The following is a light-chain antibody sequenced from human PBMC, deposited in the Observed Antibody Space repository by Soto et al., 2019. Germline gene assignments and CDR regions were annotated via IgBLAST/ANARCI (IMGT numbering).Light chain of an antibody. V-gene: IGLV1-40*01. J-gene: IGLJ1*01. CDR3: QSYDSSRSGYV. CDR1: SSNIGAGYD. Sequence: QSVLTQPPSVSGAPGQRVTISCTGSSSNIGAGYDVHWYQQLPGTAPKLLIYVNSNRPSGVPYRFSGSKSGTSASLAITGLHADDEADYYCQSYDSSRSGYVFGTGTKLTVL. CDR2: VNS.